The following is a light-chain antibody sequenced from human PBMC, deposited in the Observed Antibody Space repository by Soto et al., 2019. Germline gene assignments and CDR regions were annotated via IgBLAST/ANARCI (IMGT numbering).Light chain of an antibody. V-gene: IGLV2-14*01. J-gene: IGLJ1*01. CDR1: SSDVGGYNY. CDR3: NSYTSSTTYV. CDR2: EVN. Sequence: SGSPVQSITISCTGTSSDVGGYNYVSWYQQHPGRAPKLLIYEVNNRPSGVSNRFSGSKSGNTASLTISGLQAEDEADYYCNSYTSSTTYVFGTGTKVTVL.